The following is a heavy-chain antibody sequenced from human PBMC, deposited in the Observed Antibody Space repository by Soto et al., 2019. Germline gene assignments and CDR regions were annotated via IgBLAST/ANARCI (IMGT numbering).Heavy chain of an antibody. V-gene: IGHV4-31*03. CDR3: ARRDRSGFSYWLDT. Sequence: SEPRSLTRTVCGGSITRCDYYWSWIRQHPGKGLEWIGTIYFSGTTYYNPSLKSRVTISVDTSKSQFSLKLSSVTAADTAVYYCARRDRSGFSYWLDTWGQGTLVTVSS. CDR2: IYFSGTT. CDR1: GGSITRCDYY. J-gene: IGHJ5*02. D-gene: IGHD3-22*01.